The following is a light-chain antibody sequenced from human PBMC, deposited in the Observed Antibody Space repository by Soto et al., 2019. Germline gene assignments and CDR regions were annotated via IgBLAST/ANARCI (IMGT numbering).Light chain of an antibody. Sequence: QSALTQPPSASGSPGQSVTISCTGTSSDVGGYNYVSWYQQHPGKAPKLMIYEVSKRPSGVPDRFPGSKSGNTASLTVSGLQAEDEADYYCSSYAGSNNPPYVFGTGTKVTVL. J-gene: IGLJ1*01. CDR3: SSYAGSNNPPYV. CDR2: EVS. V-gene: IGLV2-8*01. CDR1: SSDVGGYNY.